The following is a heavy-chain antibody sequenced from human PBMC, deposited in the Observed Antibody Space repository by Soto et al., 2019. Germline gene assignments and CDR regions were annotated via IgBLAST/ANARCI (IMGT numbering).Heavy chain of an antibody. CDR2: FDPEDGET. D-gene: IGHD2-8*02. J-gene: IGHJ4*02. Sequence: ASVKVSCKVSGYTLTELSMHWVRQAPGKGLEWMGGFDPEDGETIYAQKFQGRVTMTEDTSTDTAYMELSSLRSEDTAVYYCATDYRSSGRFDYWGQGTLVTVSS. CDR3: ATDYRSSGRFDY. CDR1: GYTLTELS. V-gene: IGHV1-24*01.